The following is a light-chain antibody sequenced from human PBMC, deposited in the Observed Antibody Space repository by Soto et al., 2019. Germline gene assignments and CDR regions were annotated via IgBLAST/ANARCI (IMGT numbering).Light chain of an antibody. Sequence: QSALTQPRSVSGSPGQSVTISCTGTSSDVGNYNYVSWYQQHPGKAPKLMIYDVSKRPSGVPDRFSGSKSGNTASLTISGFQAEDEADYYCCSYAGSYTVVFGGATQLTVL. CDR1: SSDVGNYNY. CDR2: DVS. V-gene: IGLV2-11*01. CDR3: CSYAGSYTVV. J-gene: IGLJ2*01.